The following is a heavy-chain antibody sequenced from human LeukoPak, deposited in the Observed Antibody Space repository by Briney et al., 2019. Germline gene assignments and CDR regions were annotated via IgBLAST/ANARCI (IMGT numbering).Heavy chain of an antibody. CDR2: IHYRGST. Sequence: SETLAVTCTVSGGSTSSGVYYWSGIRQHPGKGLEWLGYIHYRGSTYYNPSLKSRVFISVDTSKNQFSLRLSSVTAADTAVYYCASIGEEESAQFNKWGQGPVVSVSS. CDR1: GGSTSSGVYY. V-gene: IGHV4-31*03. J-gene: IGHJ4*02. D-gene: IGHD3-3*01. CDR3: ASIGEEESAQFNK.